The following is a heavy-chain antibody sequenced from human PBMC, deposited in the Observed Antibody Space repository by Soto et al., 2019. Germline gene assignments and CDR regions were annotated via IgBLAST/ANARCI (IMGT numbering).Heavy chain of an antibody. D-gene: IGHD6-13*01. CDR1: GGTFSSYA. J-gene: IGHJ5*02. CDR3: ARDEAIEAAGT. Sequence: AASVKVSCKASGGTFSSYAISWVRQAPGQGLEWMGGIIPIFGTANYAQKFQGRVTITADKSTSTAYMELSSLRSEDTAVYYCARDEAIEAAGTWGQGTLVTVYS. V-gene: IGHV1-69*06. CDR2: IIPIFGTA.